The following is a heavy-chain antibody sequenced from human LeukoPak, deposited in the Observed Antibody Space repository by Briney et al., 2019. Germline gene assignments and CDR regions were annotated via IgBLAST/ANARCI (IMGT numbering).Heavy chain of an antibody. V-gene: IGHV1-8*01. D-gene: IGHD3-22*01. Sequence: ASVKVSCKASGYTFTSYDIQWVRQATGQGLEWMGWMNPNTGNTGYAQNFQGRVTMTRDTSINTAYMELSSLRSEDTAVYYCARLGDPGYYYDSSGYYADYWGQGTLVTVSS. J-gene: IGHJ4*02. CDR3: ARLGDPGYYYDSSGYYADY. CDR1: GYTFTSYD. CDR2: MNPNTGNT.